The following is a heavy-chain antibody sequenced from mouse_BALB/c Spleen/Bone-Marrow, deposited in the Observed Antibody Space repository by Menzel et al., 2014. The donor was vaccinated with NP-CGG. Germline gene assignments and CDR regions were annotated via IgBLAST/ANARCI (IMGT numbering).Heavy chain of an antibody. D-gene: IGHD1-2*01. V-gene: IGHV1-69*02. J-gene: IGHJ3*01. CDR2: IDPSDSET. CDR3: ARRGYGYGFAY. Sequence: QVQLQQPEAELVKPGAPVKLSCKASGYTFTSYWMNWVKQRPGRGLEWIGRIDPSDSETHYNQKFKDKATLTVDKSSSTAYIQLSSLTSEDSAVYYCARRGYGYGFAYWGQGTLVTVSA. CDR1: GYTFTSYW.